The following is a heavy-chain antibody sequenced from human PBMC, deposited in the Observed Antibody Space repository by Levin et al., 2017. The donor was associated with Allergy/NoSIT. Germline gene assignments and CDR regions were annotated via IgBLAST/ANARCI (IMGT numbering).Heavy chain of an antibody. Sequence: GSLRLSCTVSRGSISSDYWCSWVRQPPGKGLEWIGEIYHSGSSNYNPSLKGRVTVSADRSKNQFSLTLNSVTAADTAVYYCARGGDYSAFDYWGQGILVTVSP. CDR3: ARGGDYSAFDY. CDR2: IYHSGSS. D-gene: IGHD4-11*01. CDR1: RGSISSDYW. J-gene: IGHJ4*02. V-gene: IGHV4-4*02.